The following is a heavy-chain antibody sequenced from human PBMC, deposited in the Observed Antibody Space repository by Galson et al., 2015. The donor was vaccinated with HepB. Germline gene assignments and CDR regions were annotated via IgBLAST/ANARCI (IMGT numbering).Heavy chain of an antibody. CDR2: IWYDGSNK. D-gene: IGHD6-19*01. CDR3: AKDVGVGVAEYYYYGMDA. CDR1: AFTFSSHA. V-gene: IGHV3-33*06. J-gene: IGHJ6*02. Sequence: CLRLSCAASAFTFSSHAMQWGGQAPVKGLEWVAVIWYDGSNKDYADSVKGRFNIFRDNSKNTLHLHMNSLRAEDTAVYYCAKDVGVGVAEYYYYGMDAWGQGTTVIVSS.